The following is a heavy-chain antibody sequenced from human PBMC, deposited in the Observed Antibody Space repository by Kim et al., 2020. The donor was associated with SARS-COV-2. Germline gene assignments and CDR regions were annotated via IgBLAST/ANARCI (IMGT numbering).Heavy chain of an antibody. Sequence: SETLSLTCTVSGGSISSGSYYWSWIRQPAGKGLEWIGRIYTSGSTNYNPSLKSRVTISVDTSKNQFSLKLSSVTAADTAVYYCARGTMVRGADDYYYYYGMDVWGQGTTVPVSS. D-gene: IGHD3-10*01. J-gene: IGHJ6*02. CDR2: IYTSGST. CDR1: GGSISSGSYY. V-gene: IGHV4-61*02. CDR3: ARGTMVRGADDYYYYYGMDV.